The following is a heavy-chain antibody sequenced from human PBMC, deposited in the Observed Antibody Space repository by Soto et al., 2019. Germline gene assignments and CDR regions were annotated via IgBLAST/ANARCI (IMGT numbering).Heavy chain of an antibody. CDR2: INPNNGDT. J-gene: IGHJ6*02. CDR3: AREGSRPPLAGPGTEYGMDV. Sequence: ASVKVSCKASGYSFIGYYIHWVRQAPGHGPEWLGWINPNNGDTNYAQKFQGTVSMTRDTSIGPVYMELSTLSSNDTAVYYFAREGSRPPLAGPGTEYGMDVWGQGTTVTVSS. V-gene: IGHV1-2*02. CDR1: GYSFIGYY. D-gene: IGHD6-19*01.